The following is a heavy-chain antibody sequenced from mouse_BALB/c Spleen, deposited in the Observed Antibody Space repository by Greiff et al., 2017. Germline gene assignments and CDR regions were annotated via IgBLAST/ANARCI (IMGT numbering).Heavy chain of an antibody. Sequence: EVMLVESGGGLVQPGGSLRLSCATSGFTFTDYYMSWVRQPPGKALEWLGFIRNKANGYTTEYSASVKGRFTISRDNSQSILYLQMNTLRAGDGATYCCARDRRYGNYLPFDDWGEGTTLTVSS. CDR2: IRNKANGYTT. J-gene: IGHJ2*01. CDR1: GFTFTDYY. D-gene: IGHD2-10*02. CDR3: ARDRRYGNYLPFDD. V-gene: IGHV7-3*02.